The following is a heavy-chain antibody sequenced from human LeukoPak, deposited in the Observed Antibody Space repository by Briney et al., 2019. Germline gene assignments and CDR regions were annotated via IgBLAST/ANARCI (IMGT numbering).Heavy chain of an antibody. CDR1: GFTFSSYW. CDR2: IKQDGSEK. CDR3: AIDPYYYDSSGYFSN. D-gene: IGHD3-22*01. J-gene: IGHJ4*02. V-gene: IGHV3-7*03. Sequence: GGSLRLSCVASGFTFSSYWMSWVRQAPGKGLEWVANIKQDGSEKYYVDSVKGRFTISRDNSKNTLYLQMNSLRAEDTAVYYCAIDPYYYDSSGYFSNWGQGTLVTVSS.